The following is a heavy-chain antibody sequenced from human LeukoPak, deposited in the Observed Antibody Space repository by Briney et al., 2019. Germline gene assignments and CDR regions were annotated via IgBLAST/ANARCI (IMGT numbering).Heavy chain of an antibody. D-gene: IGHD1-26*01. V-gene: IGHV4-59*01. CDR2: ISNSGST. CDR1: GGSISSNY. CDR3: ADLAGETEAFHI. J-gene: IGHJ3*02. Sequence: PSETLSLTCTVSGGSISSNYWSWIRQPPGKGLEWIGYISNSGSTNYNPSLKSRVTISVETSKNQFSLNLNSVTVADTAVYYCADLAGETEAFHIWGQGTLVTVSS.